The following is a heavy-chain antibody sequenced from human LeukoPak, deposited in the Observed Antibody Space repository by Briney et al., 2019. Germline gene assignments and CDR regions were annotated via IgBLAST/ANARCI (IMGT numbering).Heavy chain of an antibody. CDR2: INSDGSST. CDR1: GFTFSSYW. J-gene: IGHJ4*02. D-gene: IGHD5-12*01. V-gene: IGHV3-74*01. Sequence: GGSLRLSCAASGFTFSSYWMHWVRQAPGKGLAWVSRINSDGSSTTYADSVKGRFTISGDNAKNTLYLQMNSLRAEDTAVYYCARHQHHRDIVATIIGYWGQGTLVTVSS. CDR3: ARHQHHRDIVATIIGY.